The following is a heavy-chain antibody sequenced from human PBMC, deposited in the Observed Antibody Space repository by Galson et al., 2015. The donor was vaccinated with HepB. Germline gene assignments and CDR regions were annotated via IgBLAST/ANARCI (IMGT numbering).Heavy chain of an antibody. Sequence: SLRLSCAASGFTFDDYAMHWVRQAPGKGLEWVSGISWNSGSIGYADSVKGRFTISRDNAKNSLYLQMNSLRAEDTALYYCAKDAHTVTTSLFDYWGQGTLVTVSS. J-gene: IGHJ4*02. CDR1: GFTFDDYA. D-gene: IGHD4-17*01. CDR3: AKDAHTVTTSLFDY. V-gene: IGHV3-9*01. CDR2: ISWNSGSI.